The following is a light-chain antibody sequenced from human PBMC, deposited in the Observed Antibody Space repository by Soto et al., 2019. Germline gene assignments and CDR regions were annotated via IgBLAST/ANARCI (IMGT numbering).Light chain of an antibody. CDR2: AAS. CDR1: QGISSY. V-gene: IGKV1-9*01. J-gene: IGKJ2*02. Sequence: IPLTQSPSSLSASVGDRVTITCRASQGISSYLAWYQQKPGKAPKLLIYAASTLQSGVPSRFSGSGSGTDVTLTISSLQPEDFATYYCQQLNSYPRTFGQGTKLEIK. CDR3: QQLNSYPRT.